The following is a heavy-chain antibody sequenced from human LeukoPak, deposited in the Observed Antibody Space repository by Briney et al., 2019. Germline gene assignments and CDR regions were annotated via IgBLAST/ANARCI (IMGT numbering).Heavy chain of an antibody. J-gene: IGHJ3*01. V-gene: IGHV1-18*01. CDR2: ISAYNGNT. D-gene: IGHD2-2*01. CDR3: ARGPRRYQLPWAFDV. CDR1: GYTFTSYG. Sequence: ASVKVSCKASGYTFTSYGISWVRQAPGQGLEWMGWISAYNGNTNYAQKLQGRVTMTIDTSTGAAYMELRSLRSDDTAVYYCARGPRRYQLPWAFDVWGQGAMVSVSS.